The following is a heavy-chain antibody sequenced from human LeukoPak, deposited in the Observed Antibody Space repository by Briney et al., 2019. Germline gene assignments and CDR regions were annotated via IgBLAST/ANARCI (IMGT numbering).Heavy chain of an antibody. D-gene: IGHD3-22*01. Sequence: PGRSLRLSCAASGFTFSSYGMHWVRQAPGKGLEWVAVIWYDGSNKYYADSVKGRFTISRDNSKNTLYLQMNSLRAEDRAVYYCAKVPYYYDSSGSLAFDIWGQGTMVTVSS. CDR1: GFTFSSYG. CDR3: AKVPYYYDSSGSLAFDI. J-gene: IGHJ3*02. V-gene: IGHV3-33*06. CDR2: IWYDGSNK.